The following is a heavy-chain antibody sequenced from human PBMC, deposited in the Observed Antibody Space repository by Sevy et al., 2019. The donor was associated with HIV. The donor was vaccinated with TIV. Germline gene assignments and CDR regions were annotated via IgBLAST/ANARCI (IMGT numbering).Heavy chain of an antibody. CDR3: ARGVGNSYGYDPDY. D-gene: IGHD5-18*01. J-gene: IGHJ4*02. Sequence: SETLSLTCAVYRGSFTGYYWSWIRQPPGKGMEWIGEINHSGSTTYNPSLKSRVTISVDTSKNQFSLRLTSVTAADTAVYYCARGVGNSYGYDPDYWGQGTLVTVSS. V-gene: IGHV4-34*01. CDR2: INHSGST. CDR1: RGSFTGYY.